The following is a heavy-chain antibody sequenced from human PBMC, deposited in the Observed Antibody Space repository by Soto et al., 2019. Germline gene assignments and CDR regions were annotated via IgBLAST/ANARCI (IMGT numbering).Heavy chain of an antibody. CDR3: VRRGSGNCDY. CDR1: GFTFSSYD. J-gene: IGHJ4*02. D-gene: IGHD2-21*02. Sequence: EVQLAESGGGMVQPGGSLRLSCVASGFTFSSYDMHWVRHAPGKGLEYVSSISSNGGTTYYGNSVKGRFTISRDNSKNTVYLQMGSLRAEDMDVYYCVRRGSGNCDYWGQGTLGSVSS. V-gene: IGHV3-64*01. CDR2: ISSNGGTT.